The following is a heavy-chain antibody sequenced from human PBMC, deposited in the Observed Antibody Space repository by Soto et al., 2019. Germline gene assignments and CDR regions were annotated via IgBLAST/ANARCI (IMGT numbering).Heavy chain of an antibody. J-gene: IGHJ6*02. Sequence: PSETLSLTCAVCGGSFSGYYWSWLRQPPGKGLEWIEEINHSGSTNYNPSLKSRVTISVDTYKNQFSLKLSSVTAADTAVYYCARGKRYCSSTSWYSGMDVWRQGTTVTVSS. CDR2: INHSGST. D-gene: IGHD2-2*01. V-gene: IGHV4-34*01. CDR1: GGSFSGYY. CDR3: ARGKRYCSSTSWYSGMDV.